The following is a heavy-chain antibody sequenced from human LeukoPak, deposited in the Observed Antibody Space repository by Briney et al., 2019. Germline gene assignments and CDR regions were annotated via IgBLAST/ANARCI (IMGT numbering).Heavy chain of an antibody. V-gene: IGHV4-39*07. CDR2: IYYSGST. D-gene: IGHD3-10*01. CDR3: ARHGTMVRGSFDS. J-gene: IGHJ4*02. CDR1: GGSISSSSYY. Sequence: SETLSLTCTVSGGSISSSSYYWGWIRQPPGKGLEWIGSIYYSGSTYYNPSLKSRVTISVDTSKNQFSLKLSSVTAADTAVYYCARHGTMVRGSFDSWGQGTLVTVSS.